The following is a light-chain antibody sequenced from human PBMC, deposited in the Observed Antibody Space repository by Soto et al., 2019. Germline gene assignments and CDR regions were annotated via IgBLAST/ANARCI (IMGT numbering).Light chain of an antibody. CDR2: GAS. V-gene: IGKV3-20*01. CDR3: HQYDSSRT. J-gene: IGKJ1*01. CDR1: QTVTSTF. Sequence: ENVLTQSPGTLSLSPGERATLSCRASQTVTSTFLAWYQQKPGQAPRLLIYGASRRATGIPDRFSGSGSGTDFTLTITRLEPEDFAVYYCHQYDSSRTFGQGTKVEMK.